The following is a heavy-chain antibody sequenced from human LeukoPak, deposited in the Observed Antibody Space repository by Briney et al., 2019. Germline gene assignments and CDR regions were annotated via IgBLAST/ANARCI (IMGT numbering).Heavy chain of an antibody. V-gene: IGHV1-8*03. CDR1: GYTFTSYD. Sequence: APVKVSCKASGYTFTSYDINWVRQATGQGLEWMGWMNPNSGNTGYAQKFQGRVTITRNTSISTAYMELSSLRSEDTAVYYCARGYGFPLYYFDYWGQGTLVTVSS. J-gene: IGHJ4*02. D-gene: IGHD3-10*01. CDR3: ARGYGFPLYYFDY. CDR2: MNPNSGNT.